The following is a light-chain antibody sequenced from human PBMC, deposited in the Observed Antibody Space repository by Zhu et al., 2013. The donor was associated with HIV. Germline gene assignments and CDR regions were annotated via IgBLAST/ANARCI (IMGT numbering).Light chain of an antibody. J-gene: IGKJ3*01. CDR1: QSISNY. CDR3: QQSYSTPLT. CDR2: TTS. V-gene: IGKV1-39*01. Sequence: DIQMTQSPSSLSASVGDRVAITCRASQSISNYLNWYQQKPGKAPKLLISTTSTLQSGVPSRFSGRGSGTDFTLTINSLQPEDFATYYCQQSYSTPLTFGPWT.